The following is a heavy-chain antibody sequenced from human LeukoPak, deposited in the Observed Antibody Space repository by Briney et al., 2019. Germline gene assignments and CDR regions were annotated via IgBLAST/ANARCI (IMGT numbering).Heavy chain of an antibody. J-gene: IGHJ4*02. CDR1: GFTFCRYG. CDR2: ISYDGSIR. CDR3: SKDRLRGVIPYYFDY. V-gene: IGHV3-30*18. Sequence: PGGSLTLSCAASGFTFCRYGMHCVRHAPGKGLECVAVISYDGSIRYYADSVIGRFTSSRDNSKNTLYLQMNSLRAEDTAVYYCSKDRLRGVIPYYFDYWRQGTLVAVSS. D-gene: IGHD3-10*01.